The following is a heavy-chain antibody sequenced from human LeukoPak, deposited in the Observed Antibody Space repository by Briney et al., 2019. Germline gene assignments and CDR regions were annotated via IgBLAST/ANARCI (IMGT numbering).Heavy chain of an antibody. CDR2: ISSSSTI. D-gene: IGHD3-22*01. CDR3: ARSKILYDSSGYTFDY. J-gene: IGHJ4*02. V-gene: IGHV3-48*01. Sequence: PGGSLRLSCAASGFTFSSYSMNWVRQAPGKGLEWVSYISSSSTIYYADSVKGRFTISRDNAKNSLYLQMNSLRAEDTAVYYCARSKILYDSSGYTFDYWGQGTLVTVSS. CDR1: GFTFSSYS.